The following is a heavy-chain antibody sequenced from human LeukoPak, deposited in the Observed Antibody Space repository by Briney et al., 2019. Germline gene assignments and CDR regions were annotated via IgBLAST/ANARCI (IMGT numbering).Heavy chain of an antibody. CDR1: GGSISSYY. J-gene: IGHJ6*03. Sequence: PSETLSLTCTVSGGSISSYYWSWLRQPAGKGLEWIGRIYTSGSTNYNPSLKSRVTISVDTSKNQFSLKLRSVTAADTAVYYCAREARSSYYMDVWGKGTTVTVSS. V-gene: IGHV4-4*07. D-gene: IGHD4-17*01. CDR3: AREARSSYYMDV. CDR2: IYTSGST.